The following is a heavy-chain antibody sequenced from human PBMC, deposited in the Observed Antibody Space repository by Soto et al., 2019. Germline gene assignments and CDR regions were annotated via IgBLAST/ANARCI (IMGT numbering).Heavy chain of an antibody. CDR2: IKSKTDGGTT. Sequence: PGGSLRLSCAASGFTFSNAWMNWVRQAPGKGLEWVGRIKSKTDGGTTDYAAPVKGRFTISRDDSKNTLYLQMNSLKTEDTAVYYCTTAPTYYYDSSGYYEGAFDIWGQGTMVTVSS. CDR1: GFTFSNAW. J-gene: IGHJ3*02. D-gene: IGHD3-22*01. CDR3: TTAPTYYYDSSGYYEGAFDI. V-gene: IGHV3-15*07.